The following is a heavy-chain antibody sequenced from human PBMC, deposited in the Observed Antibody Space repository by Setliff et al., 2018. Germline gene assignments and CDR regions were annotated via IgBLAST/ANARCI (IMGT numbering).Heavy chain of an antibody. CDR3: ARENTAKNFWGEESDY. J-gene: IGHJ4*02. Sequence: ASVKVSCKASGYTFTTYYMHWVRQAPGQGLKWMGVINPGDGSTTYAQKFQGRVKMTRDTSTNTVYMQLNSLRFEDRAVYYCARENTAKNFWGEESDYWGQGTLVTVSS. CDR2: INPGDGST. D-gene: IGHD3-3*01. V-gene: IGHV1-46*01. CDR1: GYTFTTYY.